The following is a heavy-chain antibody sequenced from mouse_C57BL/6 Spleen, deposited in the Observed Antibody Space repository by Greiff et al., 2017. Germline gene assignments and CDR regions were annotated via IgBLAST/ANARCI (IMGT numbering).Heavy chain of an antibody. D-gene: IGHD1-2*01. J-gene: IGHJ2*01. Sequence: EVQLMESGGGLVKPGGSLKLSCAASGFTFSSYAMSWVRQTPGQSLEWVATISDGGSNTYYPNNVKGRYTISRDNAKTSLYLQMSHLKTEDTAIDYCARRLRHFDYWGQGTTLTVSS. V-gene: IGHV5-4*01. CDR3: ARRLRHFDY. CDR2: ISDGGSNT. CDR1: GFTFSSYA.